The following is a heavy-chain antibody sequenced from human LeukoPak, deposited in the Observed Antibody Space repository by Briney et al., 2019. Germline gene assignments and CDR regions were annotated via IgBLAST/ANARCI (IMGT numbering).Heavy chain of an antibody. CDR2: IIPIFGTA. Sequence: SVKVSCKASGGTFSSYAISWVRQAPGQGLEWMGGIIPIFGTANYAQKFQGRVTITTDESTSTAYMELSSLGSEDTAVYYCARDPLYCSGGSCWGHYYYMDVWGKGTTVTVSS. CDR1: GGTFSSYA. D-gene: IGHD2-15*01. V-gene: IGHV1-69*05. CDR3: ARDPLYCSGGSCWGHYYYMDV. J-gene: IGHJ6*03.